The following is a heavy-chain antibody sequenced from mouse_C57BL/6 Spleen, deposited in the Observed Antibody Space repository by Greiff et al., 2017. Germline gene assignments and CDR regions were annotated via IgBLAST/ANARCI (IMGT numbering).Heavy chain of an antibody. J-gene: IGHJ4*01. Sequence: VQLQQPGPELVKPGASVKLSCKASGYTFTSYWMHWVKQRPGQGLEWIGNINPSNGGTNYNEKFKSKATLTGDKSSSTAYMQLSSLTSEDSAVYYYARDSSDFYYYAMDDWGQGTSVTVSS. V-gene: IGHV1-53*01. CDR1: GYTFTSYW. CDR2: INPSNGGT. D-gene: IGHD3-2*02. CDR3: ARDSSDFYYYAMDD.